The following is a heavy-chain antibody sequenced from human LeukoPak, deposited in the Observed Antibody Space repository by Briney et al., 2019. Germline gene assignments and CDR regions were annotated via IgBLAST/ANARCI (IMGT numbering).Heavy chain of an antibody. CDR2: IYTSGST. D-gene: IGHD1-26*01. CDR3: ARGLWELPDY. V-gene: IGHV4-61*02. Sequence: SQTLSPTCTVSGGSISSGSYYWGWLRQPAGKGLEWIGRIYTSGSTNYNPSLKSRVTISVDTSKNQFSLKLSSVTAADTAVYYCARGLWELPDYWGQGTPVTVSS. J-gene: IGHJ4*02. CDR1: GGSISSGSYY.